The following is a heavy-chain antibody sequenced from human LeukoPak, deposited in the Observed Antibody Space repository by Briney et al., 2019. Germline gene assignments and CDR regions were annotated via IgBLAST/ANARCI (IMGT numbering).Heavy chain of an antibody. CDR1: GGTFSSYA. CDR2: IIPILGIA. V-gene: IGHV1-69*04. CDR3: ARAPIVGATNAFDI. Sequence: SVKVSCKASGGTFSSYAISWVRQAPGQGLEWMRRIIPILGIANYAQKFQGRVTITADKSTSTAYMELSSLRSEDTAVYYCARAPIVGATNAFDIWGQGTVVTVSS. J-gene: IGHJ3*02. D-gene: IGHD1-26*01.